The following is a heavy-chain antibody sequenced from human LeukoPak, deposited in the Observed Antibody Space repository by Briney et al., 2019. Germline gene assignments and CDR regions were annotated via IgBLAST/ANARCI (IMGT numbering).Heavy chain of an antibody. D-gene: IGHD3-3*01. CDR1: GDTFSSYA. J-gene: IGHJ3*02. CDR2: ITPLLGIA. Sequence: SVKVSCKSSGDTFSSYAISWVRHAPGQGLEWMGGITPLLGIANYAQKYQGRVTITADKSTSTAYMELSSLRSQDTAVYYCASSHYDFWSGPNGGAFDIWGQGTMVTVSS. V-gene: IGHV1-69*04. CDR3: ASSHYDFWSGPNGGAFDI.